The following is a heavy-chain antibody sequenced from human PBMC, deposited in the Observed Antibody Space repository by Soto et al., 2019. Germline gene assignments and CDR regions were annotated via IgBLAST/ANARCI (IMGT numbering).Heavy chain of an antibody. CDR1: GGTFSSSA. Sequence: QVQLVQSGAEMKEPGSSVKVSCKTSGGTFSSSAISWLRQAPGQGLEWMGGIIPLFRTPDYAQKFQGRVTXAXAXXTSTAYMALSSLRSEDTAVYYCAKDNDRLQLGGNYYYILDVWGQGTTIPVSS. D-gene: IGHD4-4*01. V-gene: IGHV1-69*05. CDR2: IIPLFRTP. CDR3: AKDNDRLQLGGNYYYILDV. J-gene: IGHJ6*02.